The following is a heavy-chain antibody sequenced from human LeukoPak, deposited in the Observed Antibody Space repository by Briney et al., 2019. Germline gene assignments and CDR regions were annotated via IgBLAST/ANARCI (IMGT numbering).Heavy chain of an antibody. V-gene: IGHV5-51*01. J-gene: IGHJ4*02. CDR1: GYSFATYF. Sequence: GESLKISCKGSGYSFATYFIGWVRQVPGKGLEWMGMIYPGDADTRYSPSFQGQVTISADKSISTAYRQWSSLKASDTAIYFCARLGLMRYCSGGNCHPDYWGQGTLVTVSS. CDR2: IYPGDADT. D-gene: IGHD2-15*01. CDR3: ARLGLMRYCSGGNCHPDY.